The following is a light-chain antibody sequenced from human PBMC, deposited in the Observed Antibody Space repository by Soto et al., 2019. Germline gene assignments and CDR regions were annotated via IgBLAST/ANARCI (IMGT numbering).Light chain of an antibody. J-gene: IGKJ4*01. CDR2: GAS. CDR3: QQYMQWPLT. CDR1: QSVSNN. Sequence: DRVLTRGPATLTECPGERRTVKESASQSVSNNLAWYQQKPGQAPRLLIQGASTRATGIPGRFIGSGSGTEFTLPTGSLQSEDFAVYYCQQYMQWPLTLGGGTKVDIK. V-gene: IGKV3-15*01.